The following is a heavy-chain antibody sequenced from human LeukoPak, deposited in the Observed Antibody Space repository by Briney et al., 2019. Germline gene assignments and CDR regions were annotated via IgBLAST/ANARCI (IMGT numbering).Heavy chain of an antibody. J-gene: IGHJ3*02. V-gene: IGHV4-59*01. D-gene: IGHD2-15*01. CDR3: ASSRPVPLRHCSGGSCFAFDI. Sequence: SETLSLTCIVSGGSINNYYWSWIRQPPGKRLEWIGYIYYSGSTNYNPSLKSRVTISVDTSKNQFSLKLSSVTAADTAVYYCASSRPVPLRHCSGGSCFAFDIWGQGTMVTVSS. CDR2: IYYSGST. CDR1: GGSINNYY.